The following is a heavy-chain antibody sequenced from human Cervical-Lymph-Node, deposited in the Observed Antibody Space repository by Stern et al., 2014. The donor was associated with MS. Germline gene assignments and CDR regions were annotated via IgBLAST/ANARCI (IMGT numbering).Heavy chain of an antibody. CDR1: ENIFSNFW. J-gene: IGHJ4*02. CDR3: ARHYGYYFDF. Sequence: VQLEESGVEVKKPGESLKISCKVSENIFSNFWIGWLRQMPGKGLEYVGIIYPDDSDTKYSPSFEGQVTISADKSINTAYLHWSSLKASDTAIYYCARHYGYYFDFWGQGTLVTVSS. CDR2: IYPDDSDT. V-gene: IGHV5-51*01. D-gene: IGHD4-17*01.